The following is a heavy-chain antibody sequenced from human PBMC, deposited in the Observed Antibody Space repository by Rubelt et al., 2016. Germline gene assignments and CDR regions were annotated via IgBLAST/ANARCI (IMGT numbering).Heavy chain of an antibody. CDR1: GFTVSSNY. CDR3: ARNWGFDY. J-gene: IGHJ4*02. D-gene: IGHD7-27*01. Sequence: EVQLVESGGGLVQPGGSLRLSCAASGFTVSSNYMSWVRQAPGKGLEWVSVIYSGGSTYYADSVKGRFTISGGKSKNTLYLQMNSLRAEDTAVYYCARNWGFDYWGQGTLVTVSS. V-gene: IGHV3-66*01. CDR2: IYSGGST.